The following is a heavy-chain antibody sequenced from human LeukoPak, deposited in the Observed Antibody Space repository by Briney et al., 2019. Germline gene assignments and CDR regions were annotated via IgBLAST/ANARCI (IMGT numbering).Heavy chain of an antibody. CDR1: GGSISSSIYY. CDR3: ARDGGQQQLVPAFDI. Sequence: SETLSLTCTVSGGSISSSIYYWGWIRQPPGKGLEWIGSIYYSGSTYYNPSLKSRVTISVDTSKNQFSLKLSSVTAADTAVYYCARDGGQQQLVPAFDIWGQGTMVTVSS. CDR2: IYYSGST. D-gene: IGHD6-13*01. V-gene: IGHV4-39*07. J-gene: IGHJ3*02.